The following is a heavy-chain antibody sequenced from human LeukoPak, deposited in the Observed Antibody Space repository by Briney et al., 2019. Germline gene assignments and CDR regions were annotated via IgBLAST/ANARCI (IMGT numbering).Heavy chain of an antibody. D-gene: IGHD3-3*01. CDR2: IYYSGSS. Sequence: SETLSLTCTVSGGSISSSSYYRGWIRQPPGKGLEWIGSIYYSGSSYYNPSLKSRVTISVDTSKNHFSLKLSSVTAADTAVYYCRYYDFWSGYYLDYWGQGTLVTVSS. V-gene: IGHV4-39*02. CDR1: GGSISSSSYY. J-gene: IGHJ4*02. CDR3: RYYDFWSGYYLDY.